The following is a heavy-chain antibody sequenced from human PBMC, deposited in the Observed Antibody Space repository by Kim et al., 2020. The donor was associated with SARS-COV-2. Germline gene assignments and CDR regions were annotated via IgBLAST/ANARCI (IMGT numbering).Heavy chain of an antibody. CDR2: IIPIFGTA. CDR3: ARGDYDILTGYPYYFDY. CDR1: GGTFSSYA. V-gene: IGHV1-69*13. Sequence: SVKVSCKASGGTFSSYAISWVRQAPGQGLEWMGGIIPIFGTANYAQKFQGRVTITADESTSTAYMELSSLRSEDTAVYYCARGDYDILTGYPYYFDYWGQGTLVTVSS. J-gene: IGHJ4*02. D-gene: IGHD3-9*01.